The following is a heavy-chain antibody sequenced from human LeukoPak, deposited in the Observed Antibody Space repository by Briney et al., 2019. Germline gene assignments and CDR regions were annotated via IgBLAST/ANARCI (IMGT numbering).Heavy chain of an antibody. D-gene: IGHD3-10*01. V-gene: IGHV1-18*01. CDR2: ISAYNGNT. Sequence: ASVKVSCKASGYTFTSYGISWVRQAPGQGLEWMGWISAYNGNTNYAQKLQGRVTMTTDTSTSTAYMELRSLRSDDTAVYYCARDYYGSGIFVGWGSGGYYMDVWGKGTTVTVSS. J-gene: IGHJ6*03. CDR1: GYTFTSYG. CDR3: ARDYYGSGIFVGWGSGGYYMDV.